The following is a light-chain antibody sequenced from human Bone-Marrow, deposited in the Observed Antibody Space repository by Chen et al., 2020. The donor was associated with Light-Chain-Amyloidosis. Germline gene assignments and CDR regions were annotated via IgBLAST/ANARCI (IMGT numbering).Light chain of an antibody. J-gene: IGKJ4*01. Sequence: EIVLTQSPGTLSLSPGEGANIPCRDSQTISSNYLTWYQQKFGQAPRLLIYGSSSRATGIPDRFTGSGSGTDFTLTINRLEPEDFAMYYCQQYGTSPLTFGGGTKVEIK. CDR3: QQYGTSPLT. V-gene: IGKV3-20*01. CDR2: GSS. CDR1: QTISSNY.